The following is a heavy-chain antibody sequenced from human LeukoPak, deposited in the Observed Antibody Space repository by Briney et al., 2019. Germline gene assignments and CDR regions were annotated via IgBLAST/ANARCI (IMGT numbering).Heavy chain of an antibody. J-gene: IGHJ6*03. D-gene: IGHD2-8*01. CDR2: IKSKTDGGTT. Sequence: HPGGSLRLSCAASGFTFSNAWMSWVRQAPGKGLEWVGRIKSKTDGGTTDYAAPVKGRFTISRDDSKNTLYLQMNSLKTEDTAVYYCTTELEFLYPEYYYMDVWGKGTTVTVSS. V-gene: IGHV3-15*01. CDR3: TTELEFLYPEYYYMDV. CDR1: GFTFSNAW.